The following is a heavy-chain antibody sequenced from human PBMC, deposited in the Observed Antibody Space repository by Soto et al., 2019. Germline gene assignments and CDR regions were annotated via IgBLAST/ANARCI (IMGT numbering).Heavy chain of an antibody. CDR2: ISYSGAT. Sequence: WTWIRQLPGKGLEWIGYISYSGATFSNPALKSRVDLSIDTSKNQFSLKLTSVTAADTAVYFCASRIPGGGYLGVFDYWGHGTLVTVSS. D-gene: IGHD3-16*01. J-gene: IGHJ4*01. CDR3: ASRIPGGGYLGVFDY. V-gene: IGHV4-31*02.